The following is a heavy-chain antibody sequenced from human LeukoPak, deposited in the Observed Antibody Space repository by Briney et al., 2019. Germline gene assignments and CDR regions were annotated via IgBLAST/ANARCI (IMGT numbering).Heavy chain of an antibody. J-gene: IGHJ6*03. CDR3: ARGGPGDYDFWSGLERYYMDV. D-gene: IGHD3-3*01. CDR1: NVSISSGSHY. Sequence: SETLSLTCTVSNVSISSGSHYWNWIRQPAGKGLEWIGRIYAGGRSNYNPSLRSRVTISVDTSKNQFSLKLSSVTAADTAVYYCARGGPGDYDFWSGLERYYMDVWGKGTTVTVSS. CDR2: IYAGGRS. V-gene: IGHV4-61*02.